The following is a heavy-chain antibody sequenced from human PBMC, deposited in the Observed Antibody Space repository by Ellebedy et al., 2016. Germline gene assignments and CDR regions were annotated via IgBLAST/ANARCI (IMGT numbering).Heavy chain of an antibody. D-gene: IGHD2-8*01. CDR2: ISYDGSNK. Sequence: GGSLRLSXAASGFTFSSYGMHWVRQAPGKGLEWVAVISYDGSNKYYADSVKGRFTISRDNSKNTLYLQMNSLRAEDTAVYYCARDPENGALDIWGQGTIVTVSS. CDR3: ARDPENGALDI. J-gene: IGHJ3*02. V-gene: IGHV3-30*03. CDR1: GFTFSSYG.